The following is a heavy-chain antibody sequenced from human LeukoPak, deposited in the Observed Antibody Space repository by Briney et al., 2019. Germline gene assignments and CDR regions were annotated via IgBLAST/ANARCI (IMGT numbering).Heavy chain of an antibody. V-gene: IGHV4-39*07. CDR1: GGSISSSSYY. CDR2: IYYSGST. J-gene: IGHJ3*02. CDR3: ARDLDHSGSHFFGAFDI. Sequence: PSETLSLTCTVSGGSISSSSYYWGWIRQPPGKGLEWIGSIYYSGSTYYNPSLKSRVTISVDTSKNQFSLKLSSVTAADTAVYYCARDLDHSGSHFFGAFDIWGQGTMVTVSS. D-gene: IGHD1-26*01.